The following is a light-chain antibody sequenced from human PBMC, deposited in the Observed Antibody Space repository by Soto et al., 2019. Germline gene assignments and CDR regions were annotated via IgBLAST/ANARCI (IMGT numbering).Light chain of an antibody. Sequence: QSVLTQPASVSGSPGQSITISCTGTSSDVGSYNLVSWYQQHPGKAPKLMIYEVSKRPSGVSNRFSGSKSGNTASLTISGLKAEYEADYYCCSYAGSSTLVFGGGTKLTVL. CDR2: EVS. J-gene: IGLJ3*02. CDR3: CSYAGSSTLV. V-gene: IGLV2-23*02. CDR1: SSDVGSYNL.